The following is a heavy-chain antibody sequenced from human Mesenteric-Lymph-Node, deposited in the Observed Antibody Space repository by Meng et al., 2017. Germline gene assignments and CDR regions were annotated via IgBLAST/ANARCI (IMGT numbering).Heavy chain of an antibody. J-gene: IGHJ4*02. CDR2: INHSGST. Sequence: QVQLQESGPGLVKPSDTLSLTCAVSGYSISSSNWWVWIRQPPGKGLEWIGEINHSGSTNYNPSLKSRVTISVDKSKNQFSLNLSSVTAADTAVYYCARVGQWLPIDYWGQGTLVTVSS. D-gene: IGHD6-19*01. CDR1: GYSISSSNW. V-gene: IGHV4-28*03. CDR3: ARVGQWLPIDY.